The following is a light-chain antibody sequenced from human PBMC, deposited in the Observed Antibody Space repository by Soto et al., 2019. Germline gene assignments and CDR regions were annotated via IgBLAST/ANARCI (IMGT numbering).Light chain of an antibody. V-gene: IGKV4-1*01. Sequence: DFVMTQAPDSLAVSLGERATINCKSSQSVLYNSNNKNHLGWFQQKPGHPPKLLIYGASFRPSGVPDRFTGSGSGTYFTLTISSLQAEDGAVYYCQQYYSIPFTFGRGTKLEI. CDR2: GAS. J-gene: IGKJ2*01. CDR3: QQYYSIPFT. CDR1: QSVLYNSNNKNH.